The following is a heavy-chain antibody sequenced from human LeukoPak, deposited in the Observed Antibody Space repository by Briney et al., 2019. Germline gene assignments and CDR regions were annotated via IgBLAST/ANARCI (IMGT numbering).Heavy chain of an antibody. CDR1: GGSTSFCIWC. D-gene: IGHD3-10*01. V-gene: IGHV4-39*01. J-gene: IGHJ5*02. Sequence: SETLSLTFTVSGGSTSFCIWCRGWIRQPPGKGLEWIGSIYYSGSTYYNPSLKSRVTISVDTSKNQFSLKLSGYTDSNTAVYYCACHVENPGSWFDPWGQGTLVTVSS. CDR2: IYYSGST. CDR3: ACHVENPGSWFDP.